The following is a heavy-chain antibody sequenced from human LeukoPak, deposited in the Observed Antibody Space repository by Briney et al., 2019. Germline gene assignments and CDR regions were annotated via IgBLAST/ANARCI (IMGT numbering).Heavy chain of an antibody. CDR3: AKVSVVVPAAMMPSTPAAAGALGY. D-gene: IGHD2-2*01. J-gene: IGHJ4*02. CDR1: GFTFSSYG. CDR2: IRYDGSNK. Sequence: GGSLRLSCAASGFTFSSYGMHWVRQAPGKGLEWVAFIRYDGSNKYYADSVKGRFTISRDNSKNTLYLQMNSLRAEDTAVYYCAKVSVVVPAAMMPSTPAAAGALGYWGQGTLVTVSS. V-gene: IGHV3-30*02.